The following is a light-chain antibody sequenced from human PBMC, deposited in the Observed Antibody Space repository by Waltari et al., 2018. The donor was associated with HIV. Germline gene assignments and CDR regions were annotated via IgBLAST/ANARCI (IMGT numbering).Light chain of an antibody. CDR1: SSDVGGYNY. V-gene: IGLV2-14*01. CDR3: SSYTSTKVL. J-gene: IGLJ2*01. CDR2: EVS. Sequence: QSALTQPASVSGSPGQSIPISCIGTSSDVGGYNYVSWYQHHPGKAPKLMIYEVSNRPSGVSNRFSGSKSGNTASLTISGLQAEDEADYYCSSYTSTKVLFGGGTKLTVL.